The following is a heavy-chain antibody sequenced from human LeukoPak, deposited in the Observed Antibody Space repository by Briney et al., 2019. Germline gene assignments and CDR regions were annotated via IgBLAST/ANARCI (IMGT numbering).Heavy chain of an antibody. J-gene: IGHJ3*02. CDR2: IYYIGTT. CDR1: GGSISGYY. V-gene: IGHV4-59*08. D-gene: IGHD3-10*01. CDR3: ARHEGLGSHNAFDI. Sequence: SETLSLTCTVSGGSISGYYWSWIRQPPGKGLEWIGYIYYIGTTNYNPSLKSRVTISEDTSKNQFSLKLSSVTAADTAVYYCARHEGLGSHNAFDIWGQGTMVTVSS.